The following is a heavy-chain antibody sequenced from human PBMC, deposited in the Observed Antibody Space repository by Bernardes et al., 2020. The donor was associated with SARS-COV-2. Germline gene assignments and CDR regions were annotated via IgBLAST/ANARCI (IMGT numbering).Heavy chain of an antibody. V-gene: IGHV3-23*01. J-gene: IGHJ2*01. D-gene: IGHD2-21*01. CDR3: AKDYINGDSLWAFDL. CDR1: AFSFNERA. Sequence: GGSLRLSCVDSAFSFNERAMSWVRQAPGKGLEWVAGISSDSSVIDYADAARGRFTISRDNAKNTLFLQMNNLRAEETAMYYCAKDYINGDSLWAFDLWGRGTLVTVSS. CDR2: ISSDSSVI.